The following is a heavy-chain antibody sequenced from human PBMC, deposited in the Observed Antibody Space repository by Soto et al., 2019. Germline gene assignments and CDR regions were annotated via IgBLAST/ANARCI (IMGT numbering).Heavy chain of an antibody. D-gene: IGHD3-16*01. CDR1: GGSISSSSDY. CDR3: ARHGGDYYMDV. V-gene: IGHV4-39*01. CDR2: IYYSGST. J-gene: IGHJ6*03. Sequence: XTQSHGCTISGGSISSSSDYWGFIRQPPGKGLEWIGSIYYSGSTYYNPSLKSRVTISVDTSKNQFSLKLSYVTAADTAVYYCARHGGDYYMDVWGKGTTVTVSS.